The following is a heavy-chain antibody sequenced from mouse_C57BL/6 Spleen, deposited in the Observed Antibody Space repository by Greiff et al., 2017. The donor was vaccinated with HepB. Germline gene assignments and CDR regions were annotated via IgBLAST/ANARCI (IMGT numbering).Heavy chain of an antibody. CDR3: ARNCYDYDGYAMDY. Sequence: VQLQQSGPGLVQPSQSLSITCTVSGFSLTSYGVHWVRQSPGKGLEWLGVIWSGGSTDYNAAYISRLSISKDNSKSKVFFKMNSRQADDTAIYNCARNCYDYDGYAMDYWGQGTSVTVSS. J-gene: IGHJ4*01. V-gene: IGHV2-2*01. CDR1: GFSLTSYG. D-gene: IGHD2-4*01. CDR2: IWSGGST.